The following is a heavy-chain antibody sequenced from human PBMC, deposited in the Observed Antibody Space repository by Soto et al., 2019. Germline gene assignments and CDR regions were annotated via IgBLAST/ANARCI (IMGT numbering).Heavy chain of an antibody. J-gene: IGHJ4*02. CDR2: ISSSGSTI. V-gene: IGHV3-11*01. D-gene: IGHD3-10*01. CDR1: GFTFSDYY. Sequence: LRLSCAASGFTFSDYYMSWIRQAPGKGLEWVSYISSSGSTIYYADSVKGRSTISRDNAKNSLYLQMNSLRAEDTAVYYCARRVVRDQSSDYWGQGTLVTVSS. CDR3: ARRVVRDQSSDY.